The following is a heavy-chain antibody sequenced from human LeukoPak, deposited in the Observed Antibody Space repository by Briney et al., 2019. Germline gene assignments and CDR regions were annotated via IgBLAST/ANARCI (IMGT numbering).Heavy chain of an antibody. Sequence: SETLSLTCTVSGGSISSYYWSWIRQPPGKGLEWIGYIYYSGSTNYNPSLKSRVTISVDTSKNQFSLKLSSVTAADTAVYYCARVRRAAGNFDYWGQGTLVTASS. CDR3: ARVRRAAGNFDY. V-gene: IGHV4-59*01. J-gene: IGHJ4*02. CDR1: GGSISSYY. D-gene: IGHD6-13*01. CDR2: IYYSGST.